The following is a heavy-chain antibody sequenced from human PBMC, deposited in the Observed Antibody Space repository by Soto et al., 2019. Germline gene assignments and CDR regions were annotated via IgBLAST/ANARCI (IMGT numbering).Heavy chain of an antibody. D-gene: IGHD5-18*01. Sequence: ASLKVSCNASGYTFSSYYMHLVLQAPVQGLEWMGIINPSGGGTSYAQKFQGRVTMTRDTSTSTVYMEMSSLRSEDTAVYYCARDKYSYGLSACDIWGQGTTVTVSS. CDR3: ARDKYSYGLSACDI. CDR1: GYTFSSYY. J-gene: IGHJ3*02. CDR2: INPSGGGT. V-gene: IGHV1-46*01.